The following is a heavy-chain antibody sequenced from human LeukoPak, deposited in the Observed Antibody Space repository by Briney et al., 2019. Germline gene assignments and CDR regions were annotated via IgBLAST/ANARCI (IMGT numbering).Heavy chain of an antibody. J-gene: IGHJ4*02. V-gene: IGHV1-2*02. CDR1: GYIFTTYF. Sequence: ASVKVSCKASGYIFTTYFIHWVRQAPGQGLEWMGWINPNNGDTNYVQKFQGRVTMTRDTSISTAYMELTRLRSDDTAVYYCAREGGYDILTGYQDYWGQGTLVTVPS. CDR2: INPNNGDT. D-gene: IGHD3-9*01. CDR3: AREGGYDILTGYQDY.